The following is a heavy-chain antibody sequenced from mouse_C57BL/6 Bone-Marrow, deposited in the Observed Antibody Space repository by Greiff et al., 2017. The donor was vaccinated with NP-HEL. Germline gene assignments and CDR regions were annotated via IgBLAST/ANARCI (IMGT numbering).Heavy chain of an antibody. D-gene: IGHD4-1*01. V-gene: IGHV5-16*01. CDR2: INYDGSST. CDR3: ATGTSDY. CDR1: GFTFSDYY. J-gene: IGHJ2*01. Sequence: EVKLVESEGGLVQPGSSMKLSCTASGFTFSDYYMAWVRQVPEKGLEWVANINYDGSSTYYLDSLKSRFIISRDNAKNILYLQMSSLNSEDTATDYCATGTSDYWGQGTTLTVSS.